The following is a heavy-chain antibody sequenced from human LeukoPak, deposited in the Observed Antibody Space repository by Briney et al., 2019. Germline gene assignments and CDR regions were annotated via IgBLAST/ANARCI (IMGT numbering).Heavy chain of an antibody. D-gene: IGHD4-17*01. CDR2: IYSGGST. CDR3: ARAYGDYGEYYYYGMDV. V-gene: IGHV3-66*01. Sequence: PGGSLRLSCAASGFTVSSNYMSWVRQAPGKGLEWVSVIYSGGSTYYADSVKGRFTISRDNSKNTLYLQMNSLRAEDTAVYYCARAYGDYGEYYYYGMDVWGQGTTVTVSS. CDR1: GFTVSSNY. J-gene: IGHJ6*02.